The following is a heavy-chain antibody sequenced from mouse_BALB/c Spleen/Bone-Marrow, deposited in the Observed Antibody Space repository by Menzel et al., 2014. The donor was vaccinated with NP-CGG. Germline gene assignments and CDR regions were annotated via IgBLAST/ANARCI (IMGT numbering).Heavy chain of an antibody. Sequence: VNLVESGPGLVAPSQSLSITCTVSGFSLTSYGVHWVRQPPGKGLEWLGVIWAGGSTNYNSALMSRLSISKDNSKSQVFLKMNSLQTDDTAMYYRARGGGSWYFDVWGAGTTVTVSS. J-gene: IGHJ1*01. CDR3: ARGGGSWYFDV. CDR1: GFSLTSYG. V-gene: IGHV2-9*02. CDR2: IWAGGST.